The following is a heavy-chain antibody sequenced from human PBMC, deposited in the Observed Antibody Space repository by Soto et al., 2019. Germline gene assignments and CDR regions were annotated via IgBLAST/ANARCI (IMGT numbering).Heavy chain of an antibody. J-gene: IGHJ6*02. V-gene: IGHV1-2*04. CDR3: ARLAAAGPYYGMDV. Sequence: ASVKVSCKASGYTFTGYYMHWVRQAPGQGLEWMGWINPNSGGTNYAQKFQGWVTMTRDTSISTAYMELSRLRSDDTAVYYCARLAAAGPYYGMDVWGQGTTVTVSS. D-gene: IGHD6-13*01. CDR1: GYTFTGYY. CDR2: INPNSGGT.